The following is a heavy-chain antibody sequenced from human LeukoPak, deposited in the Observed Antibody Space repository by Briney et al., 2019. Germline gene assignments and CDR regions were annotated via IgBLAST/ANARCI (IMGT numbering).Heavy chain of an antibody. CDR3: ARGDTWFDY. CDR1: GGSISSGGYY. CDR2: IYYSGST. J-gene: IGHJ4*02. Sequence: SETLSLTCTVSGGSISSGGYYWSWIRQHPEKGLEWIGYIYYSGSTYCNPSLKSRVTISVDTSKNQFSMRLNSVTAADTAVYYCARGDTWFDYWGQGTLVTVSS. V-gene: IGHV4-31*03. D-gene: IGHD5-18*01.